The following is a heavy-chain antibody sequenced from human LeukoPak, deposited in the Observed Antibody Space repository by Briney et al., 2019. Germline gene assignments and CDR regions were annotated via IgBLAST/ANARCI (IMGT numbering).Heavy chain of an antibody. J-gene: IGHJ6*03. CDR2: IYTSGST. V-gene: IGHV4-61*02. CDR3: ARARKNYYMDV. Sequence: SETLSLTRTVSGGSISSGSYYWSWIRQPAGKGLEWIGRIYTSGSTNYNPSLTSRVTISVDTSKDQFSLKLSSVTAADTAVYYCARARKNYYMDVWGKGTTVTVSS. CDR1: GGSISSGSYY.